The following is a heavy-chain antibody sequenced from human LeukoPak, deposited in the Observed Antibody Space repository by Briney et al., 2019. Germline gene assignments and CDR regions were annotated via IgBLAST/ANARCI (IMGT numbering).Heavy chain of an antibody. CDR2: IRYDGSNK. CDR3: ARDEIAAAGTRYYDY. V-gene: IGHV3-30*02. J-gene: IGHJ4*02. Sequence: GGSLRLSCAASGFTFSSYGMHWVRQAPGKGLEWVAFIRYDGSNKYYADSVKGRFTISRDNSKNTLYLQMNSLRAEDTAVYYCARDEIAAAGTRYYDYWGQGTLVTVSS. D-gene: IGHD6-13*01. CDR1: GFTFSSYG.